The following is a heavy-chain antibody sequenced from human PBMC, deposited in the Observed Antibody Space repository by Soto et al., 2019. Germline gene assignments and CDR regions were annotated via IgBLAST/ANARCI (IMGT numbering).Heavy chain of an antibody. CDR2: IIPIFGTA. D-gene: IGHD6-13*01. J-gene: IGHJ5*02. CDR1: GGTFSSYA. CDR3: AREGYSSSWYGVRPGWFDP. V-gene: IGHV1-69*12. Sequence: QVQLVQSGAEVKKPGSSVKVSCKASGGTFSSYAISWVRQAPGQGLEWMGGIIPIFGTANYAQKFQGRVTITADESTSTASMELSSLRSEDTAVYYCAREGYSSSWYGVRPGWFDPWGQGTLVTVSS.